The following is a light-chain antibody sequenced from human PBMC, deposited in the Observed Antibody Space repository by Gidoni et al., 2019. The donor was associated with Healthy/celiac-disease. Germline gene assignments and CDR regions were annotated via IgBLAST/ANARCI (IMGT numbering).Light chain of an antibody. CDR1: QAVSNSY. V-gene: IGKV3-20*01. CDR3: QQYGSSSGA. CDR2: GAS. J-gene: IGKJ1*01. Sequence: ERVLTQSPATLSLSPGERATLSCRASQAVSNSYLAWYVQKPGQAPRLLIYGASNRATGTPDRFSGSGSGTDFTLTISRLEPEDFATYYCQQYGSSSGAFGQGTKVEIK.